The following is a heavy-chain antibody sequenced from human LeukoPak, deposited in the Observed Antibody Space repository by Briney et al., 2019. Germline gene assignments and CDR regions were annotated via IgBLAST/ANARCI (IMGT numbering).Heavy chain of an antibody. J-gene: IGHJ6*02. CDR2: ITITGGGT. V-gene: IGHV3-23*01. Sequence: TGGSLRLSCAASGFTFSTYAMSWVRQAPGKGLEWVSSITITGGGTNYADSVKGRFTISRHNSKNTLYLQMNSLRAEDTAVYYCARDRPRAVWGQGTTVTVSS. CDR1: GFTFSTYA. CDR3: ARDRPRAV.